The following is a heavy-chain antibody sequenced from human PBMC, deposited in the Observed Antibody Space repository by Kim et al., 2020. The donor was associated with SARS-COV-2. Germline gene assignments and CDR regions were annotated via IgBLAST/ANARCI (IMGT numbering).Heavy chain of an antibody. CDR3: ASALGL. D-gene: IGHD3-16*02. J-gene: IGHJ4*02. V-gene: IGHV4-4*07. Sequence: SETLSLTCTVSGDSLSSDYWSWNRQPAGKGLEWIGRIYTSGRTNYNPSLQSRVPMSVDMSKNQFSLKLSSVTAADTAVYYCASALGLWGQGPLVTVSS. CDR1: GDSLSSDY. CDR2: IYTSGRT.